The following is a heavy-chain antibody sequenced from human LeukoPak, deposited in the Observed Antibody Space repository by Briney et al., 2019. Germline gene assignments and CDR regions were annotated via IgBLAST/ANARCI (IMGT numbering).Heavy chain of an antibody. V-gene: IGHV4-59*08. CDR3: ARRLGGTSTGFDY. CDR2: IHYSGST. CDR1: GGSISTYY. J-gene: IGHJ4*02. Sequence: SETLSLTCTVSGGSISTYYWSWIRQPPGKGLEWIGSIHYSGSTTYNPSLKSRVTISVDTSKNQFSLKLSSVTAADTAVYYCARRLGGTSTGFDYWGQGTLVTVSS. D-gene: IGHD2-2*01.